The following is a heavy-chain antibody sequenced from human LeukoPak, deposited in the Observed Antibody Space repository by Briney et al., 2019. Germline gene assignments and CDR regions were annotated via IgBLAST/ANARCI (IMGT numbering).Heavy chain of an antibody. D-gene: IGHD4-11*01. CDR2: LDRETDET. V-gene: IGHV1-24*01. CDR3: ITDHYNNHGNFDF. CDR1: GFVLTEVS. J-gene: IGHJ4*02. Sequence: ASVKVSCKVSGFVLTEVSVHWVRQAPGKGLKWMASLDRETDETIYAQNFQGRVTMTEDTSTDTAYMEVRRLTSEDTALYFCITDHYNNHGNFDFWGQGTLHNVAS.